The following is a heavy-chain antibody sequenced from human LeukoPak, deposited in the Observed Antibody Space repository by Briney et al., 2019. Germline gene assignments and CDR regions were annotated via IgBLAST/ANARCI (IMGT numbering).Heavy chain of an antibody. V-gene: IGHV4-34*01. Sequence: SETLSLTCAVYGGSFSGYYWSWIRQPPGKGREWIGGINHSGSTNYNPSLKSRVNISVDSSKNQFSLKLSSVTAADTAVYYCARFPTTVTTDYYYGMDVWGQGTTVTVSS. J-gene: IGHJ6*02. CDR3: ARFPTTVTTDYYYGMDV. CDR1: GGSFSGYY. CDR2: INHSGST. D-gene: IGHD4-17*01.